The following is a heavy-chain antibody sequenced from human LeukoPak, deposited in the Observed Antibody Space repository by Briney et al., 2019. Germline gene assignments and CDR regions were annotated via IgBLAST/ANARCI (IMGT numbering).Heavy chain of an antibody. V-gene: IGHV3-11*06. CDR1: GFTFSDHY. CDR2: ISGNSGDI. J-gene: IGHJ4*02. D-gene: IGHD3-16*01. CDR3: ARDWGADT. Sequence: PGGSLRLSCAASGFTFSDHYMNWIRQAPGKGLEWISYISGNSGDIKYGDSVKGRFTISTDNAKNSLYLQMNSLRPADTGIYYCARDWGADTWGQGTLVTESS.